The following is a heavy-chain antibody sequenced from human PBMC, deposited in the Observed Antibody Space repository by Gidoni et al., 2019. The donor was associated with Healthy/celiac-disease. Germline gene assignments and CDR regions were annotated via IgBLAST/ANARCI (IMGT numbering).Heavy chain of an antibody. V-gene: IGHV4-39*01. CDR1: GCSISSTSYY. Sequence: QLQLQESCPGLVKPSETLSPTFTVSGCSISSTSYYCGLIRQPPGQGLEWIGSIHYSGSTYYNPALKSRVTISVDTSKNQFSLKLSSVTAADTAVYSCARRSDYYDSSGYNGYFDYWGQGTLVTVSA. D-gene: IGHD3-22*01. J-gene: IGHJ4*02. CDR3: ARRSDYYDSSGYNGYFDY. CDR2: IHYSGST.